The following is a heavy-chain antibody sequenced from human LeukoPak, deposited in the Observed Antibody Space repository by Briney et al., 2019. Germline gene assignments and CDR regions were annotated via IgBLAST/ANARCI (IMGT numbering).Heavy chain of an antibody. Sequence: GGSVKVSCKASGYIFTSYTISWVREAPGQGVEWVGWISAYNGNTNYAQTVQGRVTMTTDTSTRTAYMELRSLRADDTAVYYCARVTAFDTYYYDSSGYYYFEYWGQGTLVTVSS. CDR2: ISAYNGNT. CDR3: ARVTAFDTYYYDSSGYYYFEY. D-gene: IGHD3-22*01. V-gene: IGHV1-18*01. CDR1: GYIFTSYT. J-gene: IGHJ4*02.